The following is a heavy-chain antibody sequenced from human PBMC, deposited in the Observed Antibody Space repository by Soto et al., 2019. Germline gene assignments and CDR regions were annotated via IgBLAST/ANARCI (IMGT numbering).Heavy chain of an antibody. J-gene: IGHJ4*02. V-gene: IGHV4-38-2*02. CDR3: VRGKVNFDY. CDR1: DYSIVSGYH. CDR2: IYQSGNT. Sequence: PSETLSLTCIVSDYSIVSGYHWGWIRQPPGKGLECIGTIYQSGNTYYNPSLKSRVILSIDTSKNQFSLKLSTVTAADTAVYYCVRGKVNFDYWGKGILVTVSS.